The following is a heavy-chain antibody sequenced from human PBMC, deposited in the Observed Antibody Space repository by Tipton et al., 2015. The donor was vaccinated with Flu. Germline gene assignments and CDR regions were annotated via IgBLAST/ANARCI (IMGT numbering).Heavy chain of an antibody. CDR2: IYYSGST. CDR3: ARKYYYGSGRVPTFDC. V-gene: IGHV4-39*07. J-gene: IGHJ5*01. Sequence: TLSLTCTVSGGSISSSSYYWGWIRQPPGKGLEWIGSIYYSGSTYYNPSLKSRVTISVDTSKNQFSLKLSSVTAADTAVYYCARKYYYGSGRVPTFDCWGQGTLVTVSS. CDR1: GGSISSSSYY. D-gene: IGHD3-10*01.